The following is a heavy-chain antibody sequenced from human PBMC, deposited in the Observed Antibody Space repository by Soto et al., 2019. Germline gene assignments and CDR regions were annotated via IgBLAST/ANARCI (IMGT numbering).Heavy chain of an antibody. D-gene: IGHD3-16*01. CDR1: GLISGSDSG. J-gene: IGHJ5*01. Sequence: QVQLVESGGGVVQPGRSLRLSCAGSGLISGSDSGMHWVRQAPGKGLEWVAVISYEGSIRYYADAVKGRFTTSRDNSKNMVYLQMDSLRAEDTAVYFCGRWWGTIGAFDSWGQGTLVTVSP. CDR2: ISYEGSIR. V-gene: IGHV3-33*01. CDR3: GRWWGTIGAFDS.